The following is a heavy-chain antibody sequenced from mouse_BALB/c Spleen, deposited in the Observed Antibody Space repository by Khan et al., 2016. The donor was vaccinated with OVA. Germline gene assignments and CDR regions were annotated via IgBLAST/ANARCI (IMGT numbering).Heavy chain of an antibody. V-gene: IGHV1S41*01. CDR1: GYTFTSYW. Sequence: DLVKPGASVKLSCKASGYTFTSYWINWIKQRPGQGLEWIGRISPGSGSTSYTEMFKDKATLTVDTSSSTAFIQVSSLSSEDSAVYGCAGGSYCGSSAYAMDYWGQGTSLTVSS. CDR3: AGGSYCGSSAYAMDY. D-gene: IGHD1-1*01. J-gene: IGHJ4*01. CDR2: ISPGSGST.